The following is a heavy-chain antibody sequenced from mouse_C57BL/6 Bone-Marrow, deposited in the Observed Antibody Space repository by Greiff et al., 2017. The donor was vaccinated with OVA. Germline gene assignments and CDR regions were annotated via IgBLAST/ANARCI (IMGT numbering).Heavy chain of an antibody. Sequence: QVQLKESGPGILQPSQTLSLTCSFSGFSLSTFGMGVGWIRQPSGKGLEWLAHIWWDDDKYYNPALKSRLTISKDTSKNQVFLKIANVDTADTATYYCARMEGAAQGTIPFMDYWGQGTSVTVSS. V-gene: IGHV8-8*01. CDR1: GFSLSTFGMG. CDR2: IWWDDDK. CDR3: ARMEGAAQGTIPFMDY. D-gene: IGHD3-2*02. J-gene: IGHJ4*01.